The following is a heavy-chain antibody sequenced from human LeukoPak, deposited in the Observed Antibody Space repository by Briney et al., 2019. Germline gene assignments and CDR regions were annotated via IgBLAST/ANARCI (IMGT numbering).Heavy chain of an antibody. CDR3: ARDGAYSGSWFDI. CDR1: GFTFSSYA. Sequence: GGSLRLSCAASGFTFSSYAMHWVRQAPGKGLEWVAVISYDGSNKYYADSVKGRFTISRDNSKNTLYLQMNSLRAEDTAVYYCARDGAYSGSWFDIWGQGTMVTVSS. CDR2: ISYDGSNK. D-gene: IGHD1-26*01. V-gene: IGHV3-30-3*01. J-gene: IGHJ3*02.